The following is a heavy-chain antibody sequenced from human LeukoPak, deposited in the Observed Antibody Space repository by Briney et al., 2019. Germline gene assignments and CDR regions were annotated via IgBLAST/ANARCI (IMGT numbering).Heavy chain of an antibody. V-gene: IGHV4-34*01. CDR3: ARSQSVWAAPSFDI. CDR1: TGSLSGYS. D-gene: IGHD7-27*01. CDR2: IHESRRT. Sequence: SETLSLTCAVYTGSLSGYSWSWIRQSPGKGLEWIGEIHESRRTDYNPSLKSRVTISRDTSKNQFSLTLTSVTAADTAVYYCARSQSVWAAPSFDIWGKGTMVTVS. J-gene: IGHJ3*02.